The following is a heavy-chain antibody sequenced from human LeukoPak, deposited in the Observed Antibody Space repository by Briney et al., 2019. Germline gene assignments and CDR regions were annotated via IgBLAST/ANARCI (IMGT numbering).Heavy chain of an antibody. CDR3: ARHNAGYNPHRYMDG. CDR2: IYYSGST. CDR1: GGSISSSRYY. Sequence: SETLSLTCTVSGGSISSSRYYWGWIRQPPGKGLEWIGSIYYSGSTYYDPSLKSRVTISVDTSKNHFSLKLSSVTAADTAVYYCARHNAGYNPHRYMDGWGKGTTVTVSS. J-gene: IGHJ6*03. D-gene: IGHD5-24*01. V-gene: IGHV4-39*01.